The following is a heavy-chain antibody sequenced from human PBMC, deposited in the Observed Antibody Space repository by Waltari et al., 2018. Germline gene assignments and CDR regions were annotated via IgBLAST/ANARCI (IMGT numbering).Heavy chain of an antibody. V-gene: IGHV4-34*01. CDR2: INHSGST. CDR1: GGSFSGYY. D-gene: IGHD3-9*01. Sequence: QVQLQQWGAGLLKPSETLSLTCAVYGGSFSGYYWSWIRQPPGKGLEWIGEINHSGSTNYNPSLKSRVTISVDTSKNQFSLKLSSVTAADTAVYYCARLNYDILTGYLYWGQGTLVTVSS. CDR3: ARLNYDILTGYLY. J-gene: IGHJ4*02.